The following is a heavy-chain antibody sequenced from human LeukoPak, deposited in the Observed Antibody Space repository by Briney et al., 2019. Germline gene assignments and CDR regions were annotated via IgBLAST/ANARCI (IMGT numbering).Heavy chain of an antibody. CDR3: ARGDRNSSPY. CDR2: ISSGSSTI. V-gene: IGHV3-48*01. D-gene: IGHD2/OR15-2a*01. CDR1: GFTFRSYS. J-gene: IGHJ4*02. Sequence: GGSLRLSCAASGFTFRSYSMSWVRQAPGKGLECVSYISSGSSTIYYADSVKGRFTISRDNAKNSLYLQMNSLRAEDTAVYYCARGDRNSSPYWGQGTLVTVSS.